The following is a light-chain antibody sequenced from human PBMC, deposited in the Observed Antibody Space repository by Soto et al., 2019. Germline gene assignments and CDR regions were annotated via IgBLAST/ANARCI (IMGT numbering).Light chain of an antibody. V-gene: IGKV1-6*01. CDR1: QDIEDD. Sequence: AIQMTQSPSSLSASVGDTVTIPCRASQDIEDDLGWYQQKPGKAPKLLIYATSSLQSGVPSRFSGSGSGTDFSLSIRSLQPEDSATYYCLHDYNYPRTFGQGTKVDIK. CDR3: LHDYNYPRT. CDR2: ATS. J-gene: IGKJ1*01.